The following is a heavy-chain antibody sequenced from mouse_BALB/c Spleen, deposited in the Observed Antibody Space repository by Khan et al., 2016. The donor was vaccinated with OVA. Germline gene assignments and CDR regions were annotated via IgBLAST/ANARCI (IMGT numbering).Heavy chain of an antibody. Sequence: EVQLQESGGDLVKPGGSLKLSCAASGFTFSSYSMPWVRQTPDKRLEWVASISSGGDYTYYPAIVKGRFTISRDNAKNTLYLQMSSLKSEETAKDYCANHLARSFANWGQGTTVTVSA. CDR1: GFTFSSYS. CDR3: ANHLARSFAN. V-gene: IGHV5-6*01. D-gene: IGHD1-1*01. J-gene: IGHJ3*01. CDR2: ISSGGDYT.